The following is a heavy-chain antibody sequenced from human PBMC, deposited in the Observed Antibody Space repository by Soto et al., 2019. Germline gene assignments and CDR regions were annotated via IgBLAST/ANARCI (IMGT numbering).Heavy chain of an antibody. CDR1: GFTFSSYG. D-gene: IGHD5-18*01. CDR2: IWYDGSNK. V-gene: IGHV3-33*01. J-gene: IGHJ4*02. CDR3: ASDGGYSYGLALYYFDY. Sequence: GGSLRLSCAASGFTFSSYGMHWVRQAPGKGLEWVAVIWYDGSNKYYADSVKGRFTISRDNSKNTLYLQMNSLRAEDTAVYYCASDGGYSYGLALYYFDYWGQGTLVTVSS.